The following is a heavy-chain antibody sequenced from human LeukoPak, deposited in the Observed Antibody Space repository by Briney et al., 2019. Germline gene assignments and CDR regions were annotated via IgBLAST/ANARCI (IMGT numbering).Heavy chain of an antibody. CDR3: ASRGGYGDYSYGMDL. Sequence: ASVKVSCKASGCTFSSYAILWVRQAPGQGLEWVGRIIPILGIANYAQKFQGRLTIIAKKCTSTAHQELRRLRSEDAAVYCCASRGGYGDYSYGMDLWGQGTTVTVSS. J-gene: IGHJ6*02. CDR2: IIPILGIA. V-gene: IGHV1-69*04. CDR1: GCTFSSYA. D-gene: IGHD4-17*01.